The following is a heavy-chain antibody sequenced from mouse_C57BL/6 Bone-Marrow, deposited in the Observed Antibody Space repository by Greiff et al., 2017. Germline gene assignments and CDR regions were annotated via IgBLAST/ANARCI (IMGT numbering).Heavy chain of an antibody. CDR2: IDPSDSET. V-gene: IGHV1-52*01. CDR3: ARGYYGNHLYFDV. Sequence: QVQLQQPGAELVRPGSSVKLSCKASGYTFTSYWMHWVKQRPIQSLEWIGNIDPSDSETHYNQTFKDKATLTVDKSSSTAYMQLSSLKSEDSAFYYCARGYYGNHLYFDVWGTGTTVTVSS. D-gene: IGHD2-1*01. J-gene: IGHJ1*03. CDR1: GYTFTSYW.